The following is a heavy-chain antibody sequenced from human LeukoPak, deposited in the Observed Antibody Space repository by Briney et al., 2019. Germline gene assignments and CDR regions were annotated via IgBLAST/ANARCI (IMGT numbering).Heavy chain of an antibody. Sequence: SETLSLTCTVSGGSISSGGYYWSWIRQHPGKGLEWIGCVYYSGTTYYHPSLTSRVAISVDTSKNQFSLKLSSVTAADTAVYYCARSGTVTTWNYWGQGTLVTVSS. CDR2: VYYSGTT. CDR1: GGSISSGGYY. J-gene: IGHJ4*02. CDR3: ARSGTVTTWNY. V-gene: IGHV4-31*03. D-gene: IGHD4-17*01.